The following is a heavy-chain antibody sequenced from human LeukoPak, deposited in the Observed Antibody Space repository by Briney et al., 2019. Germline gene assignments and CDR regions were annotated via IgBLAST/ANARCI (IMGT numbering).Heavy chain of an antibody. CDR3: ARQSVGGDLSNNWFDP. V-gene: IGHV4-39*01. Sequence: SETLSLTCTVSGGSFSSTSYYWGWIRQPPGKGLEWIGSIYDSGSTYYNPSLKSRATISVDTSNNQFSLRLSSVTAADTAVYYCARQSVGGDLSNNWFDPWGQGTLVTVSS. CDR2: IYDSGST. CDR1: GGSFSSTSYY. J-gene: IGHJ5*02. D-gene: IGHD2-21*02.